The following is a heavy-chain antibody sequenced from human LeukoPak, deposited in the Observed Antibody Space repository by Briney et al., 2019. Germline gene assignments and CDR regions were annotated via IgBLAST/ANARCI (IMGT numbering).Heavy chain of an antibody. CDR3: ATPTYFDILSGG. D-gene: IGHD3-9*01. V-gene: IGHV4-4*02. J-gene: IGHJ4*02. Sequence: SETLSLTCAVSGDSISNNHWWSWVRQSPEKGLEWIGEIHHSGSTTYNPSLKSRVTISVDKSKNQISLKLRSVTAADTAVYYCATPTYFDILSGGWGQGILVTVSS. CDR1: GDSISNNHW. CDR2: IHHSGST.